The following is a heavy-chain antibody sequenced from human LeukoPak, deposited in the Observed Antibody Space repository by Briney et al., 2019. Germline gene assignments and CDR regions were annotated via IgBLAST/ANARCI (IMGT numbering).Heavy chain of an antibody. CDR1: GFTFSSYW. D-gene: IGHD3-22*01. CDR2: ISGSGGST. V-gene: IGHV3-23*01. Sequence: GGSLRLSCAASGFTFSSYWMSWVRQAPGKGLEWVSAISGSGGSTYYADPVKGRFTISRDNSKNTLYLQMNSLRAEDTAVYYCAIRYAKYYYDSSGYQSLPYWGQGTLVTVSS. J-gene: IGHJ4*02. CDR3: AIRYAKYYYDSSGYQSLPY.